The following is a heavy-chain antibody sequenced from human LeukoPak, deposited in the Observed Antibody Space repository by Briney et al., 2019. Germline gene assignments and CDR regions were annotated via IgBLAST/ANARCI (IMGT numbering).Heavy chain of an antibody. CDR2: IYYSGST. J-gene: IGHJ4*02. Sequence: SETLSLTCTVSGGSISSYYWSWIRQPPGKGLEWIGYIYYSGSTNYNPSLKSRVTISVDTSKNQFSLKLSSVTAADTAVYYCAREGDYELSIDYWGQGTLVTVSS. CDR3: AREGDYELSIDY. CDR1: GGSISSYY. V-gene: IGHV4-59*01. D-gene: IGHD4-17*01.